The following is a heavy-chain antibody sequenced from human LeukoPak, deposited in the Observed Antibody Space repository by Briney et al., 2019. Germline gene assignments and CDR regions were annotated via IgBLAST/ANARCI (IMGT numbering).Heavy chain of an antibody. CDR2: ISSNGAST. Sequence: GGSLRLSCSTSGFAFSLSTMYWVRQAPRKGLEYVAAISSNGASTDYAESVKGRFTISRDISKNTLYLQMGSLRAEDTAVYHCVKRGGSYYFDYWGQGTMVSVSS. J-gene: IGHJ4*02. CDR1: GFAFSLST. CDR3: VKRGGSYYFDY. D-gene: IGHD3-10*01. V-gene: IGHV3-64D*06.